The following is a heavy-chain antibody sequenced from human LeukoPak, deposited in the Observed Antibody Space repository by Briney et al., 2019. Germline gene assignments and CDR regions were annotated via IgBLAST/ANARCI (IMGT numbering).Heavy chain of an antibody. D-gene: IGHD5-18*01. V-gene: IGHV3-30*04. CDR2: ISYDGSNK. CDR3: AKNLRGYSYNSGTSCDY. J-gene: IGHJ4*02. CDR1: GFTFSSYA. Sequence: GGSLRLSCAASGFTFSSYAMHWVRQAPGKGLEWVAVISYDGSNKYYADSVKGRFTISRDNSKNTLYLQMNSLRAEDTAVYYCAKNLRGYSYNSGTSCDYWGQGSLVTVSS.